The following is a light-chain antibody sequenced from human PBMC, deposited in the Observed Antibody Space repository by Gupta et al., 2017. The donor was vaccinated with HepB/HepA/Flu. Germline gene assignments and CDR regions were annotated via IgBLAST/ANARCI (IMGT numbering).Light chain of an antibody. J-gene: IGLJ3*02. CDR1: TGAVTSAHY. Sequence: QAVVTQEPSLTVSPGGTVTLTCGSSTGAVTSAHYAYWFQQKPGQAPKTLMYETRNRESWTPARFSGSLLGDKAALTLSGAQPEDEGDEYCLLAYNHVRVFGGGTKLTVL. CDR2: ETR. CDR3: LLAYNHVRV. V-gene: IGLV7-46*01.